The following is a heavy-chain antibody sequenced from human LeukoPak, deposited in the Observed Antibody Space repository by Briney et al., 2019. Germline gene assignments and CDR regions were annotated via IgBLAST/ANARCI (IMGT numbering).Heavy chain of an antibody. J-gene: IGHJ5*02. V-gene: IGHV3-21*01. CDR1: GFTFSSYS. CDR2: ISSSSSYI. D-gene: IGHD1-7*01. CDR3: ARDSLDWNYEGSWFDP. Sequence: GGSLRLSCAASGFTFSSYSMNWVRQAPGKGLEWVSSISSSSSYIYYADSVKGRFTISRDNAKNSLYLQMDSLRAEDTAVYYCARDSLDWNYEGSWFDPWGQGTLVTVSS.